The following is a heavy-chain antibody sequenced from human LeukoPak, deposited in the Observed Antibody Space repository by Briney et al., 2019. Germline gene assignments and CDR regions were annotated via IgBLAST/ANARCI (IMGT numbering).Heavy chain of an antibody. Sequence: SETLSLTCTVSGVSINTYYASWIRQAPGKGLEFIGFIYNGGNTNYNPSLKSGATISVDTSNNQFSLRLTSVTAADTAMYYCAAGPWELDFWGQGTLVTVSS. D-gene: IGHD1-26*01. CDR3: AAGPWELDF. CDR2: IYNGGNT. V-gene: IGHV4-4*09. J-gene: IGHJ4*02. CDR1: GVSINTYY.